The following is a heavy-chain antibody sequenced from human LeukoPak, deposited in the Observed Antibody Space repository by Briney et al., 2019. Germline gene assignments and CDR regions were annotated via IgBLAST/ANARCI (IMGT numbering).Heavy chain of an antibody. V-gene: IGHV4-39*01. J-gene: IGHJ4*02. Sequence: SETLSLTCTVSGGSISSSSYYWGWIRQPPGKGLEWIGSIYYSGSTYYNPSLKSRVTISVDTSKNQFSLKLSSVTAADTAVYYCARVTLGIAAAGFDYWGQGTLVTVSS. CDR2: IYYSGST. CDR1: GGSISSSSYY. CDR3: ARVTLGIAAAGFDY. D-gene: IGHD6-13*01.